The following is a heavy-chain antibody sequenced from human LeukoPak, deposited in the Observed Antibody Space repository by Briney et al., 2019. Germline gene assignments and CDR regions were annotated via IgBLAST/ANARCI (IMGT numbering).Heavy chain of an antibody. CDR1: GFTFSSYS. Sequence: PGGSPRLSCAASGFTFSSYSMNWVRQAPGKGLEWVSSISSSSSYIHSADSVRGRFTISRDNAKNSLFLQMNSLRAEDTAVYYCARDEWGDAFDIWGQGTMVTV. CDR3: ARDEWGDAFDI. J-gene: IGHJ3*02. CDR2: ISSSSSYI. D-gene: IGHD1-26*01. V-gene: IGHV3-21*01.